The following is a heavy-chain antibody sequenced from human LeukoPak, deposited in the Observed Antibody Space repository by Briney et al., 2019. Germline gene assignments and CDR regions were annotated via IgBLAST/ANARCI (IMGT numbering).Heavy chain of an antibody. CDR1: GYTFTSYY. CDR2: INPRGAST. Sequence: ASVKVSCKASGYTFTSYYMHWVRQAPGQGLEWMGIINPRGASTTYAQKFQGRLTMTRDTSTSTVYMELSSLRPEDTAVYYCATWGSSSSPLPSMDVWGQGTTVTVSS. D-gene: IGHD6-13*01. CDR3: ATWGSSSSPLPSMDV. J-gene: IGHJ6*02. V-gene: IGHV1-46*01.